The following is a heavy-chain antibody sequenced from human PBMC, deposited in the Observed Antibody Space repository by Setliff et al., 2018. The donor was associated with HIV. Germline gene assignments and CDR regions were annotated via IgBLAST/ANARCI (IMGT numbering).Heavy chain of an antibody. J-gene: IGHJ6*02. CDR2: MYFRGNA. D-gene: IGHD3-10*01. Sequence: PSETLSLTCTVSGVSISSHYWSWIRQAPGKGLEWIGTMYFRGNARNSPSLKSRVAISVDTSKNQLSLNLTSVTAADTAVYYCARVKTTVRGATYGMDVWGQGTTVTVSS. CDR3: ARVKTTVRGATYGMDV. V-gene: IGHV4-59*11. CDR1: GVSISSHY.